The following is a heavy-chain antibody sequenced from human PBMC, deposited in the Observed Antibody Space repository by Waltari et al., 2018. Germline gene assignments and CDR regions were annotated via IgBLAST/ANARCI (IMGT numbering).Heavy chain of an antibody. J-gene: IGHJ4*02. V-gene: IGHV3-33*01. Sequence: QVQLVESGGGVVQPGRSLRLSCAASGFAFSSCAMHWVRQAPGKGLEWVAVIWSDGSYEYKADSVKGRFTVSRDNSKTALFVQMNSLRAEDTAVYYCARALGSGSFLIDFWGQGTLVTVSS. CDR1: GFAFSSCA. CDR3: ARALGSGSFLIDF. CDR2: IWSDGSYE. D-gene: IGHD3-10*01.